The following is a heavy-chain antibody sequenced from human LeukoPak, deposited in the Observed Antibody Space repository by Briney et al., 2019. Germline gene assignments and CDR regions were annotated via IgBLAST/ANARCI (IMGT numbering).Heavy chain of an antibody. V-gene: IGHV4-59*02. J-gene: IGHJ5*01. CDR2: THSSGNT. CDR3: AREPSFSGWFAS. D-gene: IGHD1-26*01. CDR1: GGSVNSYY. Sequence: SETLSLTCTVSGGSVNSYYWSWLRQPPGKGLEWIAYTHSSGNTHNNPSLKSRVTISVDTSKNQFSLKLSSLTAADTAVYYCAREPSFSGWFASWGQGTLVTVSS.